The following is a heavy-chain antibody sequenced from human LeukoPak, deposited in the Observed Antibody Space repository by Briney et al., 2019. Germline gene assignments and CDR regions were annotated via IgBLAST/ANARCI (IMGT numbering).Heavy chain of an antibody. CDR3: ARGSTSHRDEYYYMDV. CDR2: IYYSGST. Sequence: SETLSLTCTVSGGSISSYYWSWIRQPPGKGLEWIGYIYYSGSTNYNPSLKSRVTISVDTSKNQFSLKLSSVTAADTAVYYCARGSTSHRDEYYYMDVWGKGTTVTVSS. V-gene: IGHV4-59*01. D-gene: IGHD2-2*01. J-gene: IGHJ6*03. CDR1: GGSISSYY.